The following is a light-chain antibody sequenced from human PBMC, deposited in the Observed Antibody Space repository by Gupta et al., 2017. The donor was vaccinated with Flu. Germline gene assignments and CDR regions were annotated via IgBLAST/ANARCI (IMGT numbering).Light chain of an antibody. CDR1: TLSKQF. Sequence: SYELTQAPSLSVSPGQTARITCSGDTLSKQFAYWYQQKPGQAPVLVIYKDIERPSGIPERFSGSSSGTTVTLTISGAQAEDEADYYCQSADNSGIFVFGAGTKVTVL. V-gene: IGLV3-25*03. CDR3: QSADNSGIFV. CDR2: KDI. J-gene: IGLJ1*01.